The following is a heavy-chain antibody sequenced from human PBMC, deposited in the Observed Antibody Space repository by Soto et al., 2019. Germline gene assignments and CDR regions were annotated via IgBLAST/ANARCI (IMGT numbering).Heavy chain of an antibody. CDR2: IYYSGST. D-gene: IGHD3-22*01. J-gene: IGHJ6*02. CDR3: ARERVGSSGYYYYYYYGMDV. Sequence: SETLSLTCTVSGGSVSSGSYYWSWIRQPPGKGLEWIGYIYYSGSTNYNPSLKSRVTISVDTSKNQFSLKLSSVTAADTAVYYFARERVGSSGYYYYYYYGMDVWGQGTTVTVSS. V-gene: IGHV4-61*01. CDR1: GGSVSSGSYY.